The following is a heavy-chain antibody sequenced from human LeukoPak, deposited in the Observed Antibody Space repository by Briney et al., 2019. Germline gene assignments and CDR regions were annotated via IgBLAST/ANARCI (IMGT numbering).Heavy chain of an antibody. CDR1: GYTFTSYA. CDR2: INTNTGNP. Sequence: ASVKVSCKASGYTFTSYAVNWVRQAPGHGLEWMGWINTNTGNPTYAQGFTGRFVFSLDTSVSTAYLQISSLKAEDTAVYYCARVMVRGVILPEYWGQGTLVTVSS. CDR3: ARVMVRGVILPEY. J-gene: IGHJ4*02. V-gene: IGHV7-4-1*02. D-gene: IGHD3-10*01.